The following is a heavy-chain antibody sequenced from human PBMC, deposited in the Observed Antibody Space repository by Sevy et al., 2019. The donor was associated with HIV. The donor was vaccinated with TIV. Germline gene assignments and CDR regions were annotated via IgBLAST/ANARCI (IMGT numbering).Heavy chain of an antibody. CDR3: TLRYNGYRSGRMLEDAFDI. CDR2: INHSGST. D-gene: IGHD6-19*01. Sequence: SETLSLTCAVYGGSFSGYYWSWIRQPPGKGLEWIGEINHSGSTNYNPSLKSRVTISVDTSKNQFSLKLSFVTAADTAVYYCTLRYNGYRSGRMLEDAFDIWGQGTMVTVSS. J-gene: IGHJ3*02. V-gene: IGHV4-34*01. CDR1: GGSFSGYY.